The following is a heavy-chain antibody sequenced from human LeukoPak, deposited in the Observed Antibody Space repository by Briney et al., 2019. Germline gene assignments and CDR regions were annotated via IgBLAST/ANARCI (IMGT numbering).Heavy chain of an antibody. Sequence: PSETLSLTCTVSGDSMSTYYWSWIRQPAGRGLEWIGRIYTTGDTNYNPSLKSRVTMSVDTSKNQFSLKLSSVTAADTAVYYCARDRVTMVRGVIITDYYYYYMDVWGKGTTVTISS. CDR3: ARDRVTMVRGVIITDYYYYYMDV. V-gene: IGHV4-4*07. CDR2: IYTTGDT. CDR1: GDSMSTYY. D-gene: IGHD3-10*01. J-gene: IGHJ6*03.